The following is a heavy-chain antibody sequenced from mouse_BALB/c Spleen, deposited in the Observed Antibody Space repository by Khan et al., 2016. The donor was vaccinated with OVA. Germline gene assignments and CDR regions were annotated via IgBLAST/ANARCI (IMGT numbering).Heavy chain of an antibody. CDR3: ARNYDYDEGLDY. Sequence: VQLQESGPGLVQPSQSLSITCTVSGFSLTSYGVHWVRQSPGKGLEWLGVIWSGGSTDYSAAFISRLSITKDNSKSQVFFKMNSLQANDTAIYYCARNYDYDEGLDYWGQGTLVTVSA. J-gene: IGHJ3*01. D-gene: IGHD2-4*01. CDR2: IWSGGST. CDR1: GFSLTSYG. V-gene: IGHV2-2*02.